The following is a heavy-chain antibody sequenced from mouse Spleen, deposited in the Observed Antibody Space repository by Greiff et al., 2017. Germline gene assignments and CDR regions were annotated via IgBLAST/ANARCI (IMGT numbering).Heavy chain of an antibody. Sequence: VQLQQSGAELARPGASVKIPCKASGYTFTDYNMDWVKQSHGKSLEWIGDINPNNGGTIYNQKFKGKATLTVDKSSSTAYMELRSLTSEDTAVYYCARSLRGGFAYWGQGTLVTVSA. CDR1: GYTFTDYN. J-gene: IGHJ3*01. CDR3: ARSLRGGFAY. V-gene: IGHV1-18*01. CDR2: INPNNGGT.